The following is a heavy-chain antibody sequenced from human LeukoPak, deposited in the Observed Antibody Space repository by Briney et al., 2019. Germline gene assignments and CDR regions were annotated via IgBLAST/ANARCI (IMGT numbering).Heavy chain of an antibody. CDR2: IYPGDSDT. Sequence: GESLKISCKGSGYSFTSYWIGWVRQMPGKGLEWMGIIYPGDSDTRYSPSFRGQVTISADKSISTAYLQWSSLKASDTAMYYCARLLGYYSSTSCNGDWFDPWGQGTLVTVSS. CDR3: ARLLGYYSSTSCNGDWFDP. V-gene: IGHV5-51*01. J-gene: IGHJ5*02. D-gene: IGHD2-2*01. CDR1: GYSFTSYW.